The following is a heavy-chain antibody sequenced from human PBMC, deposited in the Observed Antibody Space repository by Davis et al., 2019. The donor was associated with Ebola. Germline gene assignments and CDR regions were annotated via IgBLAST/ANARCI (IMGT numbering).Heavy chain of an antibody. J-gene: IGHJ5*02. CDR3: TRGKWFDP. V-gene: IGHV1-69*08. Sequence: SVKVSCKPSGYTFTDYFMHWVRQAPGQGLEWMGRVIPILGTADYAQRFQGRVTITADTSTHTAYMELSRLRSDDTAMYYCTRGKWFDPWGQGTLVAVSS. CDR2: VIPILGTA. CDR1: GYTFTDYF.